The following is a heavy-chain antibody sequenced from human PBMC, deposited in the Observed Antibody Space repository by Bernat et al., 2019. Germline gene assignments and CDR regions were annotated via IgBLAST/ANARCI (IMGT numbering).Heavy chain of an antibody. CDR2: ISGKNDNT. V-gene: IGHV1-18*01. J-gene: IGHJ5*02. CDR1: GFTFSTYG. Sequence: QVQVVQSGGEVKKPGASVKVSCKASGFTFSTYGVTWVRQAPGQGLEWMGWISGKNDNTNYEQKFQGRVTLTTDTSTGTAYMELRSLRSDDTALYAWARVSLARGVSITRGGFDPWDKGTLVTVSS. CDR3: ARVSLARGVSITRGGFDP. D-gene: IGHD3-10*01.